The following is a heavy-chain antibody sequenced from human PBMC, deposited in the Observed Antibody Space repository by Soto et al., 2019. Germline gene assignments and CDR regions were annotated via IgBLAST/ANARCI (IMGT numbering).Heavy chain of an antibody. Sequence: QVQLVESGGGVVQPGRSLRLSCVGSGFTFSSYGMLWVRQAPGKGLEWVAVIQDDGSKEYYADSMKGRFTIYRYNSKDTRCLQMDSLRVEDTVIYYCARWRRGYYGCHFAYRGEGTLV. D-gene: IGHD6-25*01. CDR3: ARWRRGYYGCHFAY. CDR2: IQDDGSKE. V-gene: IGHV3-33*01. CDR1: GFTFSSYG. J-gene: IGHJ4*02.